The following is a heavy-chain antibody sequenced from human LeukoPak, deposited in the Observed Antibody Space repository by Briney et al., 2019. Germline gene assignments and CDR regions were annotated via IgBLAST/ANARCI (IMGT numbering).Heavy chain of an antibody. Sequence: GGSLRLSCVASGFGFRNYGMHWVRQAPGKGLKWVSFIWSDGNNKKYGDSVKGRFTISRDNSNNMLYLQMDSPRPEDTGVYYCAKDPGASVPGFYMDVWGKGTTVIVSS. D-gene: IGHD2-8*02. CDR1: GFGFRNYG. CDR3: AKDPGASVPGFYMDV. CDR2: IWSDGNNK. V-gene: IGHV3-30*02. J-gene: IGHJ6*03.